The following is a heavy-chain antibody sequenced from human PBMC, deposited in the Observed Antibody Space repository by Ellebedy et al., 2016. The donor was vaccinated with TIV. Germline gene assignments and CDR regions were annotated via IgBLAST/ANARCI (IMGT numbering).Heavy chain of an antibody. J-gene: IGHJ4*02. Sequence: MPSETLSLTCTVSGGSMKNYYWLWIRQPPGKGLEFIGQFFYYRGTNYNPSLNSRVTMSVDTSKNQFSLQVTSVTAADTAFYYLAGAVPARPPDYWGQGTLVTVSS. D-gene: IGHD6-6*01. CDR1: GGSMKNYY. CDR3: AGAVPARPPDY. V-gene: IGHV4-59*01. CDR2: FFYYRGT.